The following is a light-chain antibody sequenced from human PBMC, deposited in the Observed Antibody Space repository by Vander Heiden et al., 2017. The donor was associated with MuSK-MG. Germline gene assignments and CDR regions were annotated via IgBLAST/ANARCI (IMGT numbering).Light chain of an antibody. CDR3: QQSYGTLTYT. CDR2: AAS. Sequence: DLQMTQSPSSLSASVGDRVTITCRASQNIDNYLNWYQQKPGKAPKLLIYAASSLRSGVPSRFSGSGSGTDFTLTICSLQSEDFATYYCQQSYGTLTYTFGQGTKL. CDR1: QNIDNY. J-gene: IGKJ2*01. V-gene: IGKV1-39*01.